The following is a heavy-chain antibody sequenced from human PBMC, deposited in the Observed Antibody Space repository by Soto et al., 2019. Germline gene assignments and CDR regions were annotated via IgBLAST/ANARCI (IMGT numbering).Heavy chain of an antibody. J-gene: IGHJ5*02. CDR1: GYTFTSYD. V-gene: IGHV1-8*01. CDR3: AGGGYCGYGIDWFDP. Sequence: QVQLVQSGAEVKKPGASVKVSCKASGYTFTSYDINWVRQATGQGLDWMGWMNPNSGNTGYAQKLQGRVTQTRNTSISTAYMALSSLRSEDTAVYYGAGGGYCGYGIDWFDPWGQGTLVTVSS. CDR2: MNPNSGNT. D-gene: IGHD5-12*01.